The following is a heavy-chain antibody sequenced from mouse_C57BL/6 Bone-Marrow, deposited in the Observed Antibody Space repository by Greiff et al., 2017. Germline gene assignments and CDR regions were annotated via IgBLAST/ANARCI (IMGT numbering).Heavy chain of an antibody. CDR1: GYSITSGYY. V-gene: IGHV3-6*01. CDR3: AREGLRMDY. Sequence: EVKLMESGPGLVKPSQSLSLTCSVTGYSITSGYYWNWIRQFPGNKLEWMGYISYDGSNNYNPSLKNRISITRDTSKNQFFLKLNSVTTEDTATYYCAREGLRMDYWGQGPSVTVSS. J-gene: IGHJ4*01. CDR2: ISYDGSN.